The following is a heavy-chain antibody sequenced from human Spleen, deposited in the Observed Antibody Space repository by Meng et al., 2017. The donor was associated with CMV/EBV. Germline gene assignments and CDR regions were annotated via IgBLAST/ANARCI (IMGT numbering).Heavy chain of an antibody. D-gene: IGHD3-3*01. V-gene: IGHV3-48*01. CDR3: AKGTDYDFWSGYPPFGMDV. J-gene: IGHJ6*02. Sequence: GESLKISCAASGFTFSSYEMNWVRQASGKGLEWVSYISSSSDTIYYADSVKGRFTISRDNSKNTLYLQMNSLRAEDTAVYYCAKGTDYDFWSGYPPFGMDVWGQGTTVTVSS. CDR1: GFTFSSYE. CDR2: ISSSSDTI.